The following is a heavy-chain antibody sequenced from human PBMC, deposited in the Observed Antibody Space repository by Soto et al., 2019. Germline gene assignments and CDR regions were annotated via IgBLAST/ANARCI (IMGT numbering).Heavy chain of an antibody. V-gene: IGHV4-39*01. J-gene: IGHJ5*02. D-gene: IGHD3-10*01. Sequence: SETLSLTCTVSGGSISSRSYCWSWIRQHPGKGLEWIGYISYSGSTYYNPSLKSRVTISVDTSKNQFSLKLSSVTAADTAVYYCASQLWFGELSSWFDPWGQGTLVTVSS. CDR2: ISYSGST. CDR1: GGSISSRSYC. CDR3: ASQLWFGELSSWFDP.